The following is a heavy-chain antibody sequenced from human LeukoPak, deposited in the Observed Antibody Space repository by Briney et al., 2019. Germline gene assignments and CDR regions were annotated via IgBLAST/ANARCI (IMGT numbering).Heavy chain of an antibody. J-gene: IGHJ4*02. V-gene: IGHV3-23*01. CDR3: AKDRGHPYSNYFIDY. CDR2: IIDTGHSA. Sequence: GGSLRLSCAASGFTFSSYAMTWVRQAPGKGLEWVSTIIDTGHSAYYADSVKGRFTISRDSSKNTLYLQMNSLRAEDTAVYYCAKDRGHPYSNYFIDYWDQGTLVTVSS. CDR1: GFTFSSYA. D-gene: IGHD4-11*01.